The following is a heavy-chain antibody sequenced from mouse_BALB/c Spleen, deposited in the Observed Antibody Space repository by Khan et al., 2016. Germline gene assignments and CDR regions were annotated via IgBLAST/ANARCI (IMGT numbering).Heavy chain of an antibody. J-gene: IGHJ2*01. D-gene: IGHD2-4*01. V-gene: IGHV3-2*02. CDR3: ARYDYDRGYVDY. Sequence: EVQLVESGPGLVKPSQSLSLTCTVTGYSITSDYAWNWIRQFPGNKLEWMGYISYSGSTSYNPSLKSRISITRDTSKNQFFLQLNSVATEDTATYYCARYDYDRGYVDYWGQGTTLTVSS. CDR2: ISYSGST. CDR1: GYSITSDYA.